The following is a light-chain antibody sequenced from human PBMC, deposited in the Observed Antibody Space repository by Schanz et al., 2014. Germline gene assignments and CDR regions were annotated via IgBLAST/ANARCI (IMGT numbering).Light chain of an antibody. CDR3: AAWDDSLRGV. CDR1: SSNIGSTY. CDR2: SNT. Sequence: QSVLTQPPSASGTPGQRVTISCSGSSSNIGSTYVYWYQYLPGTAPKLLIYSNTLRPSGVPDRFSNSKSGTSASLAISGLRSEDEADYYCAAWDDSLRGVFGGGTKLTVL. J-gene: IGLJ3*02. V-gene: IGLV1-47*02.